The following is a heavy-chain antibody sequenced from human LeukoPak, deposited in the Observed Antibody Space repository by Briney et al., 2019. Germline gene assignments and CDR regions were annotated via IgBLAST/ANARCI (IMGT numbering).Heavy chain of an antibody. CDR1: GFTFDDYG. CDR2: INWNGGST. D-gene: IGHD3-16*01. V-gene: IGHV3-20*04. Sequence: GGSLRLSCAASGFTFDDYGMSWVRQAPGKGLEWVSGINWNGGSTGYADSVKGRFTISRDNAKNSLYLQMNSLRAEDTALYYCATMGERRKYLSPIGALSPLKLSPMDVWGKGTTVTVSS. CDR3: ATMGERRKYLSPIGALSPLKLSPMDV. J-gene: IGHJ6*03.